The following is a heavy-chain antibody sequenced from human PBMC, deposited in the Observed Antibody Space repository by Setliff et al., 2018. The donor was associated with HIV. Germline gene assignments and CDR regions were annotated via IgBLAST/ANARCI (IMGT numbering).Heavy chain of an antibody. D-gene: IGHD3-16*01. CDR1: GGSVSRSDYY. CDR3: ARVSTDYVWGSFLSSGPYYFDF. CDR2: VHISGTT. J-gene: IGHJ4*02. V-gene: IGHV4-61*02. Sequence: LSLTCTVSGGSVSRSDYYWSWVRQPAGGGLEWIGRVHISGTTNYNPSLKSRVTISADTSRSQFSLKLTSVTAADTAAYFCARVSTDYVWGSFLSSGPYYFDFWGQGALVTVSS.